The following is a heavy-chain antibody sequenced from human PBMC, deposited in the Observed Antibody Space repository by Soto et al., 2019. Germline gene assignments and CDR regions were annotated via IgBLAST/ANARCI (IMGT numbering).Heavy chain of an antibody. J-gene: IGHJ6*02. Sequence: PGGSLRLSCAASGFTFSDYYMSWIRQAPGKGLEWVSYISSSGSTIYYADSVKGRFTISRDNAKNSLYLQMNSLRAEDTAVYYCARVGQLVRNYYYGMDVWGQGTTVTVSS. V-gene: IGHV3-11*01. CDR1: GFTFSDYY. CDR3: ARVGQLVRNYYYGMDV. CDR2: ISSSGSTI. D-gene: IGHD6-6*01.